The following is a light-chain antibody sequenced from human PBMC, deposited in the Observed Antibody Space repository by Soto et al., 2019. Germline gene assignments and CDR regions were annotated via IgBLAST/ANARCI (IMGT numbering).Light chain of an antibody. Sequence: EIVLTQSPGTLSLSPGERASLSCRASQSVSITSLAWYQQKPGQPPRLLIYGASSRATGIPDRFSGSGSGTDFTLTISRLEPEDFAIYFCQQYGHSPDWDRWTFGQGTKVEI. CDR2: GAS. V-gene: IGKV3-20*01. CDR3: QQYGHSPDWDRWT. CDR1: QSVSITS. J-gene: IGKJ1*01.